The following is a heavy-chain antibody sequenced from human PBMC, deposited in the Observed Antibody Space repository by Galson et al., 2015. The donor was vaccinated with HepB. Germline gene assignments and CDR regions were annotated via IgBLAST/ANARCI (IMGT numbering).Heavy chain of an antibody. CDR2: ISSSSSYI. D-gene: IGHD3-22*01. V-gene: IGHV3-21*01. Sequence: SLRLSCAASGFTFSSYSMNWVRQAPGKGLEWVSSISSSSSYIYYADSVKGRFTISRDNAKNSLYLQMNSLRAEDTAVYYCASPQPYYDSSGYYPSCYYYGMDVWGQGTTVTVSS. J-gene: IGHJ6*02. CDR3: ASPQPYYDSSGYYPSCYYYGMDV. CDR1: GFTFSSYS.